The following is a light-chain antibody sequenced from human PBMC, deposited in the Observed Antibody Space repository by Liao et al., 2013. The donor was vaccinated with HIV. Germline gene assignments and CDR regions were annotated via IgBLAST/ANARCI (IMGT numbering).Light chain of an antibody. Sequence: SYELTQPPSVSVSPGQTASITCSGDKLGHKYACWYQQRPGQSPVLVIYQDTKRPSGIPARFSGSNSGNTATLTISGTQAMDEADYYCQAWDSSNMIFGGGTKLTVL. CDR3: QAWDSSNMI. J-gene: IGLJ2*01. V-gene: IGLV3-1*01. CDR2: QDT. CDR1: KLGHKY.